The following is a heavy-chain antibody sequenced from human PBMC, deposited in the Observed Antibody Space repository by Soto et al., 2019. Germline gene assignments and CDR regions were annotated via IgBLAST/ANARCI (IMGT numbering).Heavy chain of an antibody. CDR1: GYSFTSYW. J-gene: IGHJ6*02. CDR3: ASPGYSNRGTFGMDV. V-gene: IGHV5-51*01. Sequence: GESLKISCKGSGYSFTSYWIGWVRQMPGKGLEWMGIIYPGDSDTRYSPSFQGQVTISADKSISTAYLQWSSLKASDTAMYYCASPGYSNRGTFGMDVRGQGTTVTVAS. CDR2: IYPGDSDT. D-gene: IGHD4-4*01.